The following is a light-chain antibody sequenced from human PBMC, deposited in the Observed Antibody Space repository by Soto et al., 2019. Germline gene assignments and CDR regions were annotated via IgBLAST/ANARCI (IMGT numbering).Light chain of an antibody. Sequence: QSALTQPPSASGSAGQSVTISCTGTSSDVGGYDYVCWHQHHPGKAPELMIYEVNKRPSGVPDRFSGSKSGNTASLTVSRLQAEDEAVYYCSSYAGNNNVLFGGGTQLTVL. V-gene: IGLV2-8*01. CDR2: EVN. CDR3: SSYAGNNNVL. CDR1: SSDVGGYDY. J-gene: IGLJ7*01.